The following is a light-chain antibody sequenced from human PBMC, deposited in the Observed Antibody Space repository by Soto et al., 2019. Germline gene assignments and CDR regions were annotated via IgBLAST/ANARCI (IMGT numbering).Light chain of an antibody. Sequence: IQLTQSPSSLSASVGDRVTITCRASEGIVNYLAWYQQQPGKAPKLLIYGASTLQGGVPSRFTGSGPGTDFTLTISSLQTEDFATCPCQQLFRYPLAFGQGTRLEMK. J-gene: IGKJ5*01. V-gene: IGKV1-9*01. CDR1: EGIVNY. CDR2: GAS. CDR3: QQLFRYPLA.